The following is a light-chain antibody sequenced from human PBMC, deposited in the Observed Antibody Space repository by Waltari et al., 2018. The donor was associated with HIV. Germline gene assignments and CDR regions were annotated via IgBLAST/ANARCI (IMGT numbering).Light chain of an antibody. J-gene: IGKJ5*01. CDR1: QSISSY. CDR2: AAS. V-gene: IGKV1-39*01. Sequence: DIQMTQSPSSLSASVGDRVTITCRASQSISSYLNWYQQKPGKAPKLLIYAASILQSGVPSRFSGSGSGTDFTLTIRSLQPEDFATYYCQQSYTTPITFGQVTRLEIK. CDR3: QQSYTTPIT.